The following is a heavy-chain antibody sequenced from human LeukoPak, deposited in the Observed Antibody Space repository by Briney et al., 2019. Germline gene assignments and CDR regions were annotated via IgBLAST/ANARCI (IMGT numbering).Heavy chain of an antibody. CDR3: ARSRGYSGYDHFDY. V-gene: IGHV3-53*05. J-gene: IGHJ4*02. CDR2: IYSGDSGGST. CDR1: GFTVSSNY. Sequence: GGSLRLSCAASGFTVSSNYMSWVRQAPGKGLEWVSVIYSGDSGGSTYYADSVKGRFTISRDNSKNTLYLQMNSLRAEDTAVYYCARSRGYSGYDHFDYWGQGTLVTVSS. D-gene: IGHD5-12*01.